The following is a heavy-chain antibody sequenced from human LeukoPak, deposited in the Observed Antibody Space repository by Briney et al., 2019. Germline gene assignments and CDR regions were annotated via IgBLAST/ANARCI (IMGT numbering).Heavy chain of an antibody. Sequence: SETLSLTCTVSGDSISSYYWSWIRQPPGKGLEWIGYIYYSGSTNYNPSLESQLTISVASSKNQFSLKLSSVTAADTAVYYCARSLYRYGADASDIWGQGTMVTVSS. J-gene: IGHJ3*02. V-gene: IGHV4-59*01. CDR1: GDSISSYY. CDR3: ARSLYRYGADASDI. CDR2: IYYSGST. D-gene: IGHD5-18*01.